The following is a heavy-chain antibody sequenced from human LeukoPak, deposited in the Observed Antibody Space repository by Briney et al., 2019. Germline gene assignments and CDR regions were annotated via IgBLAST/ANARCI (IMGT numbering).Heavy chain of an antibody. CDR2: INPNSGAA. Sequence: ASVKVSCKASGYSFTAYYIHWLRQAPGQGLEWMAWINPNSGAAKYAQKFQDRVTVTRDTSVGTAYMELSRLRSDDTAVYYCARVGYSSGWYAEYYMDVWGKGTTVTISS. CDR1: GYSFTAYY. D-gene: IGHD6-19*01. J-gene: IGHJ6*03. CDR3: ARVGYSSGWYAEYYMDV. V-gene: IGHV1-2*02.